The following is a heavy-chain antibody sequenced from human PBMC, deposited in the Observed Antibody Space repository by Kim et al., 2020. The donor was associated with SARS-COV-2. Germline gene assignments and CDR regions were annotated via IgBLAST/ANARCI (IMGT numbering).Heavy chain of an antibody. J-gene: IGHJ5*02. D-gene: IGHD3-16*01. CDR1: GGSLRSPIQE. V-gene: IGHV4-39*01. Sequence: SETLSLTCTVSGGSLRSPIQEWGWIRQPPGKGLEWIGSIHYRGITYHNPSLKGRATMYAEISKNLFYLRLTSVTAADTAVYYCVAVPRTTSYLGDSFDP. CDR3: VAVPRTTSYLGDSFDP. CDR2: IHYRGIT.